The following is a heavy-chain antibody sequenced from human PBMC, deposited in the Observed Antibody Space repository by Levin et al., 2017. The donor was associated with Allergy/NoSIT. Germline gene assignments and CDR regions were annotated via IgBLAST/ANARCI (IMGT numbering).Heavy chain of an antibody. V-gene: IGHV3-73*01. CDR1: GFTFSGSA. CDR2: IRSNANSYAT. D-gene: IGHD4-17*01. Sequence: GGSLRLSCAASGFTFSGSAMHWVRQASGKGLEWVGRIRSNANSYATAHAASVKGRFTISRDDSKNTAYLQMNSLKTEDTAVYYCTRHGPIDYGDRYSYGMDVWGQGTTVTVSS. J-gene: IGHJ6*02. CDR3: TRHGPIDYGDRYSYGMDV.